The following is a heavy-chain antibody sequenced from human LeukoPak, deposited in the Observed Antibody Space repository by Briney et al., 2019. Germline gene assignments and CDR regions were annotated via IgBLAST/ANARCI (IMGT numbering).Heavy chain of an antibody. CDR3: ARDLQRLVSGNYYYYYGMDV. D-gene: IGHD6-13*01. J-gene: IGHJ6*02. V-gene: IGHV1-2*04. Sequence: GASVKVSCKASGYTFTGYYMHWVRQAPGQGLEWMGWINPNSGGTNYAQKFQGWVTMTRDTSISTAYMELSRLRSDDTAVYYCARDLQRLVSGNYYYYYGMDVWGQGTTVTVSS. CDR1: GYTFTGYY. CDR2: INPNSGGT.